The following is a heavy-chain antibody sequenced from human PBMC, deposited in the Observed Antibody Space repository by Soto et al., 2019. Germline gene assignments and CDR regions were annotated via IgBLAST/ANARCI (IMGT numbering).Heavy chain of an antibody. J-gene: IGHJ4*02. CDR2: IYTSGNT. V-gene: IGHV4-4*07. D-gene: IGHD1-7*01. Sequence: QVQLQESGPGLVKPLETLSLTCTVSGGSISSYHWSWIRQSAGKGLEWIGRIYTSGNTHYNPSLKCRVTVSIDTSKNQFFLTVNSVTAAGSAVYYCARESGDNWDYEAYWGQGTPVTVSS. CDR1: GGSISSYH. CDR3: ARESGDNWDYEAY.